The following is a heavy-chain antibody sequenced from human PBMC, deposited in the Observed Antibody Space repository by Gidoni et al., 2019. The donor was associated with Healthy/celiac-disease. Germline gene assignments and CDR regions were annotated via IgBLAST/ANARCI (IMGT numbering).Heavy chain of an antibody. V-gene: IGHV3-48*02. CDR2: ISSSSSTI. CDR1: GFTFSRYS. J-gene: IGHJ4*02. Sequence: EVQLVESGGGLVQPGGSLRLSCAASGFTFSRYSRNWVRQAPGKGLAWVSYISSSSSTIYYADSVKGRFTISRDNAKNSLYLQMNSLRDEDTAVYYCARNPDPVTAMVTYFDYWGQGTLVTVSS. D-gene: IGHD5-18*01. CDR3: ARNPDPVTAMVTYFDY.